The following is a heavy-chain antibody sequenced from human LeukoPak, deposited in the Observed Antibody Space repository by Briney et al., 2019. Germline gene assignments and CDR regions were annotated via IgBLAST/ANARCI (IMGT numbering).Heavy chain of an antibody. V-gene: IGHV3-53*04. J-gene: IGHJ3*01. Sequence: GGSLRLSCAASGFTVSSNYMSWVRQAPGKGLEWGSVIYSGGSTYYADSVKGRFTISRHNSKNTLYLQMNSLRAEDTAVYYCATPYDSSGWDAFDVWGQGTMVTVSS. CDR2: IYSGGST. CDR1: GFTVSSNY. D-gene: IGHD3-22*01. CDR3: ATPYDSSGWDAFDV.